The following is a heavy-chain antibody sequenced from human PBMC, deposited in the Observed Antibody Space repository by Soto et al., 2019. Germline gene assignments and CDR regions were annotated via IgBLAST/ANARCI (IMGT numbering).Heavy chain of an antibody. CDR2: IIPIFGTA. V-gene: IGHV1-69*13. Sequence: SVKVSCKASGGTFSSYAISWVRQAPGQGLEWMGGIIPIFGTANYAQKFQGRVTITADESTSTAYMELSSLRSEDTAVYYCARDDVVVVADGGLYYYYYGMDVWGQGTTVTV. CDR3: ARDDVVVVADGGLYYYYYGMDV. J-gene: IGHJ6*02. CDR1: GGTFSSYA. D-gene: IGHD2-15*01.